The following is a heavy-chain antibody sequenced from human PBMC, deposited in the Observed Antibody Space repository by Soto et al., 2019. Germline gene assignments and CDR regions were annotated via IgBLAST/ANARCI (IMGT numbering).Heavy chain of an antibody. D-gene: IGHD4-17*01. CDR3: ARDRYGVPRGDYFDS. Sequence: PSETLSLTCTVSGGSISSGEHYWSWIRRLPGKGLEWIGNIYYSGSNYYNPSLKSRVTISVDTSKNQFSLNLSSVTAADTAIYYCARDRYGVPRGDYFDSWGQGILVTVSS. V-gene: IGHV4-31*03. CDR2: IYYSGSN. CDR1: GGSISSGEHY. J-gene: IGHJ4*02.